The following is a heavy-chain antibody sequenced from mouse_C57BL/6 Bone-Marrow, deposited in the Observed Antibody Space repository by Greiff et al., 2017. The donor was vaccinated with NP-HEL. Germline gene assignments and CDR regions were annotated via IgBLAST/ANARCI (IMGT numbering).Heavy chain of an antibody. CDR3: ARCDCYYGFAY. D-gene: IGHD2-3*01. CDR1: GYAFTTYL. V-gene: IGHV1-54*01. CDR2: INPGSGGT. J-gene: IGHJ3*01. Sequence: VQLQQSGAELVRPGTSVKVSCKASGYAFTTYLIEWVKQRPGQGLEWFGVINPGSGGTTYSEKFKGKATLSADNTSRTAYWQRSSLTSEDSAVYFCARCDCYYGFAYWRQGTLVTLSA.